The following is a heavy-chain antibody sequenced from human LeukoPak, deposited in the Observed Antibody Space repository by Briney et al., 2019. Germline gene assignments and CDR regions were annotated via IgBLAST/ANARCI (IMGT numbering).Heavy chain of an antibody. CDR1: GFTFSSYS. CDR2: ISSSSSYI. D-gene: IGHD1-20*01. J-gene: IGHJ4*02. V-gene: IGHV3-21*04. CDR3: ARSINWNPRTVFDY. Sequence: PGGSLRLSCAASGFTFSSYSMNWVRQAPGKGLEWVSSISSSSSYIYYADSVKGRFTISRDNAKNSLYLQMNSLRAGDTAVYYCARSINWNPRTVFDYWGLGTLVTVSS.